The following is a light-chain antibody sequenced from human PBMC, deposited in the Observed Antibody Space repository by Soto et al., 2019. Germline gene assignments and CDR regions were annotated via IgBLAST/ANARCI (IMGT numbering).Light chain of an antibody. CDR1: SSNIGSYY. CDR3: AAWDDSLRDVV. CDR2: RND. V-gene: IGLV1-47*01. Sequence: QSVLTQPPSASGTPGQRVTISCSGSSSNIGSYYVYWYQHLPGTAPKLLIYRNDQRPSGVPNRFSGSKSGTSASLAISGLRSEDEAAYYCAAWDDSLRDVVFGGGTKLTVL. J-gene: IGLJ2*01.